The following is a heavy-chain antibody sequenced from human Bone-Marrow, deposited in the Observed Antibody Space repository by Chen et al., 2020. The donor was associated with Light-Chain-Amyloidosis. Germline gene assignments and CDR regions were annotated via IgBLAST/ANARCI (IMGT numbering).Heavy chain of an antibody. CDR1: GFSFSNAW. D-gene: IGHD2-21*01. CDR3: ASDGGLVVVEAAA. CDR2: IKSESDGGTT. J-gene: IGHJ4*02. V-gene: IGHV3-15*01. Sequence: EVRLVESGGGVVKPGGSLRLSCEASGFSFSNAWVTWVRQAPGKGLGWLGRIKSESDGGTTAFAASVQGRFGISRDQTRNTVYLQMSSLKSDDTAIYYCASDGGLVVVEAAARGQGP.